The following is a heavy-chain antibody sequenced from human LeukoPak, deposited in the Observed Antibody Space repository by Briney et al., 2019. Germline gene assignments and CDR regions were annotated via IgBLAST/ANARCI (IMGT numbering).Heavy chain of an antibody. V-gene: IGHV3-30*02. CDR2: IRYDGSNK. CDR1: GFTFSSYA. J-gene: IGHJ6*03. Sequence: GGSLRLSCAASGFTFSSYAMHWVRQAPGKGLEWVAFIRYDGSNKYYADSVKGRFTISRDHSKNTLYLQMNSLRAGDTAVYYCAKGSKAVLFTRDHYMDVWGKGTTVTISS. D-gene: IGHD6-19*01. CDR3: AKGSKAVLFTRDHYMDV.